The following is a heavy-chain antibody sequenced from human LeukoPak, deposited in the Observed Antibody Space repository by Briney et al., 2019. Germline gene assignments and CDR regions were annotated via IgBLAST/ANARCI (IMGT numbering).Heavy chain of an antibody. J-gene: IGHJ3*02. D-gene: IGHD1-1*01. CDR3: VRSDKWNDDAFNI. CDR1: GFTFSSYA. CDR2: ISDSGGSI. V-gene: IGHV3-23*01. Sequence: GGSLRLSCAASGFTFSSYAMSWVRQAPGKGLEWVSGISDSGGSIYYTDSVKGRFTISRDNCKNTLYLQMNSLRAEDTAVYYCVRSDKWNDDAFNIWGQGTMVTVSS.